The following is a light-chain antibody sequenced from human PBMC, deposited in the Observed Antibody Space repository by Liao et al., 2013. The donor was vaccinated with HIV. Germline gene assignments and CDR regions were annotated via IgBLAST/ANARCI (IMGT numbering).Light chain of an antibody. CDR3: QVGDSSSDYWV. V-gene: IGLV3-21*01. J-gene: IGLJ3*02. CDR1: NIGSKS. Sequence: SYELTQPPSVSVAPGKTARITCGGNNIGSKSVHWHQQKPGQAPVLVIFYDRDRPSGIPERFSGSNSGNTATLTISRVEAGDEADYYCQVGDSSSDYWVFGGGTKLTVL. CDR2: YDR.